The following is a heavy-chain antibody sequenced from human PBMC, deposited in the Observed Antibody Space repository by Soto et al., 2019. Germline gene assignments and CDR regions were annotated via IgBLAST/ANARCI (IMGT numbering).Heavy chain of an antibody. Sequence: ASVKVSCKASGYTFTSYGISWVRQAPGQGLEWMGWISAYNGNTNYAQKLQGRVTMTTDTSTSTAYMELRSLRSDDTAVYYCARLAAAGTGGLRVDYYYGMDVWGQGTTVTVSS. V-gene: IGHV1-18*01. CDR3: ARLAAAGTGGLRVDYYYGMDV. J-gene: IGHJ6*02. CDR1: GYTFTSYG. CDR2: ISAYNGNT. D-gene: IGHD6-13*01.